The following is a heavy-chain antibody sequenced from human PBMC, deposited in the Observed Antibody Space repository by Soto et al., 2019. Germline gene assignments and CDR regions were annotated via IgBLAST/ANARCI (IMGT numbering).Heavy chain of an antibody. CDR3: ARDLPRALLWLQVYYYYYGMDV. CDR1: GYTFTSYG. J-gene: IGHJ6*02. D-gene: IGHD5-18*01. Sequence: ASVKASCKASGYTFTSYGISWVRQAPGQGLEWMGWISAYNGNTNYAQKLQGRVTMTTDTSTSTAYMELRSLRSDDTDVCYCARDLPRALLWLQVYYYYYGMDVCGQGTTVTVAS. CDR2: ISAYNGNT. V-gene: IGHV1-18*01.